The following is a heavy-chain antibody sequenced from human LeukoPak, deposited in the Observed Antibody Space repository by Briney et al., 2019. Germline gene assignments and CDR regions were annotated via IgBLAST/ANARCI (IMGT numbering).Heavy chain of an antibody. CDR3: AKRERYSPSWATDFAS. Sequence: GGSLRLSCAASGFTFSTYAMGWVRQAPGKGLEWVSTVVNSGDETHYADSVRGRFTISRDHSNHILYLQMNNLRAEDTATYYCAKRERYSPSWATDFASWGYGTQVTVSS. D-gene: IGHD5-18*01. CDR1: GFTFSTYA. CDR2: VVNSGDET. V-gene: IGHV3-23*01. J-gene: IGHJ4*01.